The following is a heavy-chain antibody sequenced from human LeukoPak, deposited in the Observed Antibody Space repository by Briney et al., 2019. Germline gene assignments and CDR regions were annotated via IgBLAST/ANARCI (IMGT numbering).Heavy chain of an antibody. CDR3: AKDGGLWVSAHWGDS. CDR1: GFTFTSYS. J-gene: IGHJ4*02. Sequence: GGSLRLSCAASGFTFTSYSMNWVRQAPGKGLEWVSTITTSDGNTYYADSVKGRFTVSRDNSKNTLFLQMNSLRAEDTAVYYCAKDGGLWVSAHWGDSWGRGTLVTVSS. D-gene: IGHD7-27*01. V-gene: IGHV3-23*01. CDR2: ITTSDGNT.